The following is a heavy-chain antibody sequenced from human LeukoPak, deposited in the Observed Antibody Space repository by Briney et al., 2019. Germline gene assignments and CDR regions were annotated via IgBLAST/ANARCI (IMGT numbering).Heavy chain of an antibody. CDR3: GRGMRDYYGLDY. V-gene: IGHV3-74*01. Sequence: GGSLRLSCAASGFIFSNFWMHWVRKVPGKGLVWVSHIHSDGRATDYADSVRGRFTISRDNAKNTLYLQMNRLTVEDTAVYYCGRGMRDYYGLDYWGQGILVTVSS. D-gene: IGHD3-10*01. J-gene: IGHJ4*02. CDR1: GFIFSNFW. CDR2: IHSDGRAT.